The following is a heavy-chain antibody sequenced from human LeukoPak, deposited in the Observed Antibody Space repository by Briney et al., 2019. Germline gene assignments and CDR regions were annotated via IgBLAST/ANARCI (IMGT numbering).Heavy chain of an antibody. J-gene: IGHJ4*02. CDR3: AREGLIVGATTMVDY. Sequence: ASVKVSCKASGYTFTGYYMHWVRQAPGQGLEWMGWINPNSGGTNYAQKFQGRVTRTRDTSISTAYMEMSRRRSDDTAVYYCAREGLIVGATTMVDYWGQGTRAPVPS. CDR2: INPNSGGT. CDR1: GYTFTGYY. D-gene: IGHD1-26*01. V-gene: IGHV1-2*02.